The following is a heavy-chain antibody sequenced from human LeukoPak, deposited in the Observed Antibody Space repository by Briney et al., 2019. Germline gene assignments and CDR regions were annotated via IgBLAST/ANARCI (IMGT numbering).Heavy chain of an antibody. CDR1: GFTFTPYA. D-gene: IGHD3-22*01. V-gene: IGHV3-23*01. Sequence: PGGSLRLSCAASGFTFTPYAMAWVRHAPGKGLEWVSGISGSGSISGSGSRIYYTDSVKGRFTISRDNSKNTLYMQMNSLTAEDTAVYYCARDVLGGDSSGYVAWGQGTLVIVSS. CDR2: ISGSGSISGSGSRI. J-gene: IGHJ4*02. CDR3: ARDVLGGDSSGYVA.